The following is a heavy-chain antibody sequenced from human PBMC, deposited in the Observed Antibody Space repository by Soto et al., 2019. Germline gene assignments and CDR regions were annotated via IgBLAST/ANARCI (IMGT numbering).Heavy chain of an antibody. J-gene: IGHJ4*02. CDR3: AADAKAWQQMVPSDY. CDR1: GFTFTSSA. V-gene: IGHV1-58*01. Sequence: KVSCKASGFTFTSSAFQWVRQARGQRLEWIGWIAVGSGYTNYAQRFQDRVTLTRDMSTATTYMELSRLTSEDTAIYYCAADAKAWQQMVPSDYWGQGTLVTVSS. CDR2: IAVGSGYT. D-gene: IGHD2-8*01.